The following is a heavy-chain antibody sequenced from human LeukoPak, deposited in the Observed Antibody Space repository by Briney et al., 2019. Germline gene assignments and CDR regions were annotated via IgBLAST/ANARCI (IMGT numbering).Heavy chain of an antibody. CDR3: ARSHSSSWYPGFDY. Sequence: GASVKVSCKASGYTFTCYYMHWVRQAPGQGLEWMGRINPNSGGTNYAQKFQGRVTMTRDTSISTAYMELSRLRSDDTAVYYCARSHSSSWYPGFDYWGQGTLVTVSS. J-gene: IGHJ4*02. CDR2: INPNSGGT. V-gene: IGHV1-2*06. CDR1: GYTFTCYY. D-gene: IGHD6-13*01.